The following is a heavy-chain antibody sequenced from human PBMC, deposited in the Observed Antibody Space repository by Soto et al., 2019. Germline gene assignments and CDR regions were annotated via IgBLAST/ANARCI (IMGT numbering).Heavy chain of an antibody. J-gene: IGHJ6*02. Sequence: SETLSLTCAVSGGSISSSNWWSWVRQPPGKGLEWIGEIYHSGSTNYNPSLKSRITISIDTSKNQFSLKLNSMTAADTAVYYCARHSKKPGDFDYYYGMDVWGQGTTVTVSS. V-gene: IGHV4-4*02. CDR2: IYHSGST. CDR3: ARHSKKPGDFDYYYGMDV. CDR1: GGSISSSNW. D-gene: IGHD3-3*01.